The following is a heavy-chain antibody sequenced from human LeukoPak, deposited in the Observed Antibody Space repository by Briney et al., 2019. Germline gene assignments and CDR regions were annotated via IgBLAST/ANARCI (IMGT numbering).Heavy chain of an antibody. CDR3: ARQEYCNGGSCYTWFDP. D-gene: IGHD2-15*01. CDR2: IYAADSDI. V-gene: IGHV5-51*01. CDR1: GYSINNYW. Sequence: GESLKISCKGSGYSINNYWIGWVRQTPGKGLEWMGLIYAADSDIRYSPSFQGQVTISADKSISTAYLQWSSLKASDTAMYYCARQEYCNGGSCYTWFDPWGQGTLVTVSS. J-gene: IGHJ5*02.